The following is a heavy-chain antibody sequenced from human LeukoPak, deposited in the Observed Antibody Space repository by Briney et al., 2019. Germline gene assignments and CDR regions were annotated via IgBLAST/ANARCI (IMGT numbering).Heavy chain of an antibody. V-gene: IGHV3-33*01. Sequence: PGGSLRLSCAASVFTFSRYGMHWVRQAPGKGLEWVAVIWYDGSNKYYADSVKGRFTTSRDNSKNTLYLQMNSLRAEDTAVYYCARGKASGGYSGYGLDAFDIWGQGTMVTVSS. CDR2: IWYDGSNK. CDR3: ARGKASGGYSGYGLDAFDI. J-gene: IGHJ3*02. D-gene: IGHD5-12*01. CDR1: VFTFSRYG.